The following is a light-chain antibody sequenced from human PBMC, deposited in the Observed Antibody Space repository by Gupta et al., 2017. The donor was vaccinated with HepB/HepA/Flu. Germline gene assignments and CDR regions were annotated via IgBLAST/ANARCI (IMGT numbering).Light chain of an antibody. CDR3: SAWDSSRSAWV. CDR1: SNNVGNQG. Sequence: QAGLTQPPSVSKDLRQTATLTCTGNSNNVGNQGAAWLQQHQGQPPKLLSYRNNNRPSGISERFSASRSGNTASLTITGLQPEDEADYYCSAWDSSRSAWVFGGGTKLTVL. CDR2: RNN. J-gene: IGLJ3*02. V-gene: IGLV10-54*04.